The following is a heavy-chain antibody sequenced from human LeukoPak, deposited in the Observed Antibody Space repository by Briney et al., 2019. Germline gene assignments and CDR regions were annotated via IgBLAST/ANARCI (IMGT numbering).Heavy chain of an antibody. V-gene: IGHV4-59*02. CDR1: AGSVSVFN. D-gene: IGHD1-26*01. CDR2: IYYSGNT. CDR3: ARYRGDLPFDS. Sequence: SASLSLTWSVAAGSVSVFNRGCVRPPPGKGLGWIGYIYYSGNTSCNPSLKSRDTISIDTSKNLCSLKLSAVTAVDTALYCCARYRGDLPFDSWGQGTLVTVSS. J-gene: IGHJ4*02.